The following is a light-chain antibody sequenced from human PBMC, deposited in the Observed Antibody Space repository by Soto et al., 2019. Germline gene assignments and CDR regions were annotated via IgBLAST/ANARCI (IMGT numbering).Light chain of an antibody. J-gene: IGKJ4*01. CDR3: QQLRMYPST. CDR1: QDITKY. V-gene: IGKV1-9*01. CDR2: AAS. Sequence: DIQLTQSPSFLSASIGDRVSLSCRASQDITKYLAWYQQKPGEAPKLLIYAASTLYGGVPSRFSGSGSGTDFALTITSLQAEDFATYYCQQLRMYPSTFGGGTKVEIK.